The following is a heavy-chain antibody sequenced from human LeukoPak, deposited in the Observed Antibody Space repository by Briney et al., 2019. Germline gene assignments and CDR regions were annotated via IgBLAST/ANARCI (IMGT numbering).Heavy chain of an antibody. Sequence: PGGSLRLSCAASGFTFSSYAMSWVRQAPGKGLEWVSSITSSGAATYYADSVKGRFTISRDNSKNTLYLQMNSLRAEDTAVYYCAKGGGYSYGYYFDYWGQGTLVTVSS. CDR1: GFTFSSYA. V-gene: IGHV3-23*01. CDR2: ITSSGAAT. CDR3: AKGGGYSYGYYFDY. D-gene: IGHD5-18*01. J-gene: IGHJ4*02.